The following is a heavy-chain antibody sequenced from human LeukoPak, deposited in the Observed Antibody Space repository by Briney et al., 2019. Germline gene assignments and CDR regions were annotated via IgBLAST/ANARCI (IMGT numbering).Heavy chain of an antibody. Sequence: GGSLRLSCAASGFTFSSYAMSWVRQAPGKGLEWVSAISGSGDSTYYADSVKGRFTIPRDKSKNTLSLPMNSQRAEDTAVYYCAKGKMATSNPVPFDYWGQGTLVTVSS. D-gene: IGHD5-24*01. V-gene: IGHV3-23*01. CDR2: ISGSGDST. CDR1: GFTFSSYA. J-gene: IGHJ4*02. CDR3: AKGKMATSNPVPFDY.